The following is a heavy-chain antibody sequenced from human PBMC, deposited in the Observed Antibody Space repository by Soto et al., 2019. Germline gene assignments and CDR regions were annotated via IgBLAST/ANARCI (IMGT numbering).Heavy chain of an antibody. J-gene: IGHJ4*02. V-gene: IGHV4-31*03. CDR3: ARGQDYSKSGY. D-gene: IGHD4-4*01. CDR2: IHPSGGT. CDR1: GGSISSGTYY. Sequence: QVQLQESGPGLVKPSQTLSLTCTVSGGSISSGTYYRNWIRQPPGKGLEWIGCIHPSGGTHYNPSLKSRVSISDDTSKNQFSLKVSSVTAADTAVYYCARGQDYSKSGYWGQGTLVTVSS.